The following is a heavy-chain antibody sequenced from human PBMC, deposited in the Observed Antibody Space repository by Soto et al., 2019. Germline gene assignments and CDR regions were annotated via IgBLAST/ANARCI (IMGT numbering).Heavy chain of an antibody. CDR1: GGSISSSSSY. CDR2: INYIGST. CDR3: AKTGFWSNYRVADY. Sequence: PSETLSLTCTVSGGSISSSSSYWVLIRQPPGKGLEWIGSINYIGSTYYNPSLKSRITMSVDTSKNQFSLKLSSVTAADTAVYFCAKTGFWSNYRVADYWGQGTLITVSS. J-gene: IGHJ4*02. V-gene: IGHV4-39*01. D-gene: IGHD3-3*01.